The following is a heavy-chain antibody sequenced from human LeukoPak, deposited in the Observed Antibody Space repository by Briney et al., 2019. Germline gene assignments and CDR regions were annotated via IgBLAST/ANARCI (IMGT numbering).Heavy chain of an antibody. J-gene: IGHJ5*02. CDR3: ARDRAEGKTWVEFDA. CDR2: IYSDGVT. CDR1: GFIVNSYA. Sequence: GGSLRLSCAASGFIVNSYAMSWVRQAPGKGLAWVSLIYSDGVTQYADSVKGRVTISRDTSKNTLYLLMNRLRDEDTAVYFCARDRAEGKTWVEFDAWGQGTLVTVSA. V-gene: IGHV3-66*02.